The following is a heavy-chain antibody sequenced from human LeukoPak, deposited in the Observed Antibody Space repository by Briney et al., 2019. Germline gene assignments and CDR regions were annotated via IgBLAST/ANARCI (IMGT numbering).Heavy chain of an antibody. D-gene: IGHD6-19*01. V-gene: IGHV1-2*02. J-gene: IGHJ5*02. Sequence: GASVKVSCKASGYTFTSYYMHWVRQAPGRGLEWMGWINPNSGGTNYAQKFQGRVTMTRDTSISTAYMELSRLRSDGTAVYYCARVLAVAGYNWFDPWGQGTLVTVSS. CDR3: ARVLAVAGYNWFDP. CDR1: GYTFTSYY. CDR2: INPNSGGT.